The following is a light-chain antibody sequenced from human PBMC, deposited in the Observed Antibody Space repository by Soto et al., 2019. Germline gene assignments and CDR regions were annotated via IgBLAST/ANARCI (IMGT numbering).Light chain of an antibody. V-gene: IGLV2-23*01. CDR1: SSDIGSDKL. CDR3: CSYAGSTTWV. J-gene: IGLJ3*02. CDR2: EAF. Sequence: QSVLTQPASVSGSPGQSITISCTGTSSDIGSDKLVSWYQQHPGRAPKIIIYEAFKRPSGVSNRFSGSRSGNTASLTISGIRGEDEADYYCCSYAGSTTWVFGGGTKVTVL.